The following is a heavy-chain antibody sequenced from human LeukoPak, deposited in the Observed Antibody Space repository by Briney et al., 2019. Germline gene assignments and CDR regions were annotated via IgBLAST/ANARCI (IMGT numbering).Heavy chain of an antibody. CDR2: IKSKTDGGTT. Sequence: GGSLRLSCAASGFTFSNAWMNWVRQAPGKGLEWVGRIKSKTDGGTTDCAAPVKGRFTISRDDSKNTLYLQMNSLKTEDTALYYCTVTTPYYYYGMDVWGQGTTVTVSS. CDR1: GFTFSNAW. D-gene: IGHD4-17*01. J-gene: IGHJ6*02. CDR3: TVTTPYYYYGMDV. V-gene: IGHV3-15*07.